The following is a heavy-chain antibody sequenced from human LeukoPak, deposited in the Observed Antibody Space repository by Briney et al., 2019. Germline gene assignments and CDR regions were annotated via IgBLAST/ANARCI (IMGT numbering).Heavy chain of an antibody. V-gene: IGHV3-7*01. CDR2: IKQDGSQK. Sequence: GGSLRLSCAASGFTFSIYWMSWVRQAPGKGLEWVANIKQDGSQKYYVDSVKGRFTISRDNAKNSLYLQMNSLRAEDTAVYYCARHHGSGTYYYYFDYWGQGTLVTVSS. CDR1: GFTFSIYW. CDR3: ARHHGSGTYYYYFDY. J-gene: IGHJ4*02. D-gene: IGHD3-10*01.